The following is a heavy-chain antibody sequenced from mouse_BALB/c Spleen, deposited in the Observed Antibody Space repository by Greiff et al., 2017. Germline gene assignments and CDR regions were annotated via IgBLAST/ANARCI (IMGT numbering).Heavy chain of an antibody. CDR1: GFTFSSFG. CDR3: ASYGYPFAY. Sequence: EVQLQESGGGLVQPGGSRKLSCAASGFTFSSFGMHWVRQAPEKGLEWVAYISSGSSTIYYADTVKGRFTISRDNPKNTLFLQMTSLRSEDTAMYYCASYGYPFAYWGQGTLVTVSA. J-gene: IGHJ3*01. D-gene: IGHD2-2*01. V-gene: IGHV5-17*02. CDR2: ISSGSSTI.